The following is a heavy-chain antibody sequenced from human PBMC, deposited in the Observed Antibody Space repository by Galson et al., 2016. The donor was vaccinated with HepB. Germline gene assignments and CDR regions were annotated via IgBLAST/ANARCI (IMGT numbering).Heavy chain of an antibody. J-gene: IGHJ3*01. CDR3: AREGEISEISTYSYDALDV. CDR2: TYYKSNWYY. CDR1: GDSVSSNSAN. D-gene: IGHD3-16*01. Sequence: CAISGDSVSSNSANWHWIRQSPSRGLEWLGRTYYKSNWYYDYALSVKSRITITPDRSKNQVSLKMTSATPDDTAVYYCAREGEISEISTYSYDALDVWGQGTRVTVSS. V-gene: IGHV6-1*01.